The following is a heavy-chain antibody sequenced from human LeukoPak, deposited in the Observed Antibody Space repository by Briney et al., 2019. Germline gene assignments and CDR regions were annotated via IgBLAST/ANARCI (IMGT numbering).Heavy chain of an antibody. CDR3: ARDRKYDRIGYYHY. Sequence: GGSLRLSCAASGFTFSSYSMNWVRQAPGKGLEWVSSISSSSSYIYYADSVKGRFTISRDNAKNSLYLQMNSLRAEDTAVYYCARDRKYDRIGYYHYWGQGTLVTVSS. V-gene: IGHV3-21*01. CDR2: ISSSSSYI. J-gene: IGHJ4*02. D-gene: IGHD3-22*01. CDR1: GFTFSSYS.